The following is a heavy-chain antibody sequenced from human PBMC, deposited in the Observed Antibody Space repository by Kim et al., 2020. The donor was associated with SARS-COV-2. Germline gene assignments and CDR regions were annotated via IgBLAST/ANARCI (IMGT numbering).Heavy chain of an antibody. V-gene: IGHV3-23*01. D-gene: IGHD3-9*01. J-gene: IGHJ4*02. CDR2: ISGSGAVT. CDR1: GFTFSSYP. CDR3: AKDLGLTGGSKRAFDY. Sequence: GGSLRLSCVASGFTFSSYPMTWVRQAPGKGLQWVSIISGSGAVTYYAASLEGRFTISRDNSRNTVYLQLNSLGDEDPAVYYCAKDLGLTGGSKRAFDYWGQGTLVTVSS.